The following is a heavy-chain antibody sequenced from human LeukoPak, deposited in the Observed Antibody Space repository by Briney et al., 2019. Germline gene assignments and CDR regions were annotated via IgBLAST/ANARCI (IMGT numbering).Heavy chain of an antibody. Sequence: SETLSLTCTVSGFSISSGYYWGWIRQPPGKGLEWIGSIYHSGSTYYSPSLQSQVTISVDTSKNQFSLKLTSVTAADTAVYYCAVARRLGVVAPTAFNIWGQGTMVTVSS. V-gene: IGHV4-38-2*02. CDR2: IYHSGST. J-gene: IGHJ3*02. CDR1: GFSISSGYY. D-gene: IGHD2-15*01. CDR3: AVARRLGVVAPTAFNI.